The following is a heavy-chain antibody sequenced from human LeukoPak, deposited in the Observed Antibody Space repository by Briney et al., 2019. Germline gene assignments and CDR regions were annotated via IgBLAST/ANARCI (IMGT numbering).Heavy chain of an antibody. CDR3: ARDGPAPLYYYDSSAFDY. J-gene: IGHJ4*02. D-gene: IGHD3-22*01. CDR1: GFTVSSNY. CDR2: IYSGGST. Sequence: GGSLRLSCAASGFTVSSNYMSWVRQAPGKGLEWVSVIYSGGSTYYADSVKGRFTISRDNSKNTLYLQMNSLRAEDTAVYYCARDGPAPLYYYDSSAFDYWGQGTLVTVSS. V-gene: IGHV3-53*05.